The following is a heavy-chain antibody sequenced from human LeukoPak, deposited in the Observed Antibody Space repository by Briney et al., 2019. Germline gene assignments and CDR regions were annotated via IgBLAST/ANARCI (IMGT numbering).Heavy chain of an antibody. CDR3: AKDPHYYGSGRKYYFDY. J-gene: IGHJ4*02. V-gene: IGHV3-30*02. Sequence: PGGSLRPSCAASGFTFSNYVMHWVRQAPGKGLEWVAFIRYDGTNKDYADSVKGRFTISRDNSKSTLFLQMNSPRTEDTAVYYCAKDPHYYGSGRKYYFDYWGQGTLVTVSS. CDR2: IRYDGTNK. D-gene: IGHD3-10*01. CDR1: GFTFSNYV.